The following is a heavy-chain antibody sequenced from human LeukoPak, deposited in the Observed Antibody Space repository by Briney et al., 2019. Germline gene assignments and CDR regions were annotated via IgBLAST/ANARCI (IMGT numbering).Heavy chain of an antibody. CDR1: GFTFSSYA. Sequence: GGSLRLSCAASGFTFSSYAMHWVRQAPGKGLEWVAVISYDGSNKYYADSVKGRFTISRDNSKNTLYLQMNSLRAEDTAVYYCARGRVAAAGSKADAFDIWGQGTMVTVSS. CDR3: ARGRVAAAGSKADAFDI. CDR2: ISYDGSNK. D-gene: IGHD6-13*01. J-gene: IGHJ3*02. V-gene: IGHV3-30-3*01.